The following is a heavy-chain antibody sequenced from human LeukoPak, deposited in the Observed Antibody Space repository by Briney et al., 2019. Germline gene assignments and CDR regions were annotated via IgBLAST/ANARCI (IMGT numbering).Heavy chain of an antibody. Sequence: SETLSLTCTVSGYSISSGYYWGWIRQSPGKGLEWIGSIYHSGSTYYNPSLKSRVTISMDTTKNQFSLKLTSVTAADTAVYYCAGKYYYDSSGYFYVGWWGQGTLVTVSS. V-gene: IGHV4-38-2*02. CDR1: GYSISSGYY. D-gene: IGHD3-22*01. CDR3: AGKYYYDSSGYFYVGW. CDR2: IYHSGST. J-gene: IGHJ4*02.